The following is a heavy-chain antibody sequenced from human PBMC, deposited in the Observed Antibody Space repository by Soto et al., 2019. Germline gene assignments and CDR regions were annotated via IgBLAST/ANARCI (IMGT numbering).Heavy chain of an antibody. J-gene: IGHJ4*02. D-gene: IGHD2-8*01. Sequence: QVQLLESGGCVVQPGRSLRLSCAASGFTFSSYAMHWVRQPPGKGLEWVAVVSNDGRNKFYADSVRGRFTISRDNSKNTLYLEMDSLRVEDTAVFYCARGQHGLDHWGQGSLVLVSP. V-gene: IGHV3-30-3*01. CDR1: GFTFSSYA. CDR3: ARGQHGLDH. CDR2: VSNDGRNK.